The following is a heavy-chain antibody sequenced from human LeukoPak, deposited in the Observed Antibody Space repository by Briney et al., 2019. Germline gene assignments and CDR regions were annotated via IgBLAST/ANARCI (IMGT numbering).Heavy chain of an antibody. J-gene: IGHJ4*02. CDR3: ARTGYSSGWYGNRLFDY. Sequence: SVKVSCKASGYTFTSYYMHWLRQAPGQPLEWMGIINPSGCSTGYAQKFQGRVTMTRDTSTSTVYMELSSLRSEDTAVYYCARTGYSSGWYGNRLFDYWGQGTLVTVSS. CDR2: INPSGCST. D-gene: IGHD6-19*01. V-gene: IGHV1-46*01. CDR1: GYTFTSYY.